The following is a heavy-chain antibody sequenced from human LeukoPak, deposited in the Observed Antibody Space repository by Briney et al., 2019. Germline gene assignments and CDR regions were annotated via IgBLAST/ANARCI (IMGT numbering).Heavy chain of an antibody. J-gene: IGHJ4*02. CDR2: INPSGGST. Sequence: GASVMVSCKASGYTFTSYYMHWVRQAPGQGLEWMGIINPSGGSTSYAQKLQGRVTMTTDTSTSTAYMELRSLRSDDTAVYYCARASRLAAAGTFVTNYWGQGTLVTVSS. CDR3: ARASRLAAAGTFVTNY. CDR1: GYTFTSYY. D-gene: IGHD6-13*01. V-gene: IGHV1-46*01.